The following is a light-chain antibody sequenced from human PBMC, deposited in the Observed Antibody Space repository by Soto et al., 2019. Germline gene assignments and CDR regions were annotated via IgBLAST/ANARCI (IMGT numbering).Light chain of an antibody. Sequence: QSVLTQPPSVSGAPGQRVTISGTGSSSNIGAGYDVHWYQQLPGTAPKLLMYGNTNRPSGVPDRFSGSKSGTSASLAITGLQAEDEADYYCQSYDSSLSHVVFGGGTKLTVL. J-gene: IGLJ2*01. CDR2: GNT. CDR1: SSNIGAGYD. V-gene: IGLV1-40*01. CDR3: QSYDSSLSHVV.